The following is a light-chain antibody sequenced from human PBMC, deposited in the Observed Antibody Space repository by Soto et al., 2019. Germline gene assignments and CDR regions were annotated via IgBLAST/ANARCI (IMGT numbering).Light chain of an antibody. V-gene: IGLV2-23*02. CDR3: CSYAGSSTFYV. CDR1: SSVFGSNNL. Sequence: QSALTHPASVPGSPGHSTTTPGIGTSSVFGSNNLVSWYQQHPGKAPKLMIYEVSKRPSGVSNRFSGSKSGNTASLTISGLQAEDEADYYCCSYAGSSTFYVFGTGTKLTVL. J-gene: IGLJ1*01. CDR2: EVS.